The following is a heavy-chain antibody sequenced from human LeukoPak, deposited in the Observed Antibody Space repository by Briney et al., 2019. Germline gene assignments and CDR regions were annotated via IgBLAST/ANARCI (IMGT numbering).Heavy chain of an antibody. D-gene: IGHD6-13*01. V-gene: IGHV3-23*01. CDR2: ISNNGRST. CDR1: GFTFSSHA. Sequence: GGSLRLSCAVSGFTFSSHAMSWVRQAPGKGLEWVSAISNNGRSTYYADSVKGRFTISRDNSKNTLYLQMNSLRAEDTAVYYCAKLVAAAGTNYYYYMDVWGKGTTVTVSS. CDR3: AKLVAAAGTNYYYYMDV. J-gene: IGHJ6*03.